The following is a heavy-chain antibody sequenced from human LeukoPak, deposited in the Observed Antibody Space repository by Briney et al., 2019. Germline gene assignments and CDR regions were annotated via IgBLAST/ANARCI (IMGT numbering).Heavy chain of an antibody. V-gene: IGHV4-30-4*01. CDR2: IYYSGST. D-gene: IGHD4-23*01. Sequence: PSETLSLTCTGSGGYISSGDYFWRWIRPPPGKGLVWIGYIYYSGSTYYNPSLKSRVTISLDTSKNQFSLKLSSVTAADTAVFYCAREGRSLRAFDIWGQGTMVTVSS. J-gene: IGHJ3*02. CDR1: GGYISSGDYF. CDR3: AREGRSLRAFDI.